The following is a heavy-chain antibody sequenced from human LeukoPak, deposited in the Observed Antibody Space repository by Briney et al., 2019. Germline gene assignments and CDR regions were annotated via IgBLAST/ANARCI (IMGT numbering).Heavy chain of an antibody. Sequence: VKVSCKASGYTFTSLDINWVRQATGQGLEWMGWMNPNSGDTAYAQNFQGRVTISRTTSQSTAYMELSSLRSEDTAVYYCASANYQHWGQGTLVTVSS. D-gene: IGHD2-8*01. CDR3: ASANYQH. CDR1: GYTFTSLD. CDR2: MNPNSGDT. V-gene: IGHV1-8*03. J-gene: IGHJ1*01.